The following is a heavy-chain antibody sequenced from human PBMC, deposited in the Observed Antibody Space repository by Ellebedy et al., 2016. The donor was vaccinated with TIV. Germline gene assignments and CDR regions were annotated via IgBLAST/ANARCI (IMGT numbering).Heavy chain of an antibody. V-gene: IGHV1-46*01. CDR2: INPTGGST. CDR3: ARVAYDIKGDPYYYYYYGMDV. D-gene: IGHD3-9*01. J-gene: IGHJ6*02. CDR1: GYTFTGYY. Sequence: ASVKVSCKASGYTFTGYYMHWVRQAPGQGLEWMGIINPTGGSTSYAQKFQVRVTMTRDTSTSTVYMELSSLRSDDTAVYYCARVAYDIKGDPYYYYYYGMDVWGQGTTVTVSS.